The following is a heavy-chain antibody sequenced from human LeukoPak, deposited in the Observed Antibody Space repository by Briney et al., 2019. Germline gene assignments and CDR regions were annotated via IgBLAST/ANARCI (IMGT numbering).Heavy chain of an antibody. V-gene: IGHV4-34*01. CDR3: ARRPLKSYGSGPQRLNYYYMDV. Sequence: SETLSLTCAVYGGSFSGYYWSWIRQPPGKGLEWIGEINHSGSTNYNPSLKSRVTISVDTSKNQFSLKLSSVTAADTAVYYCARRPLKSYGSGPQRLNYYYMDVWGKGTTVTISS. CDR1: GGSFSGYY. D-gene: IGHD3-10*01. J-gene: IGHJ6*03. CDR2: INHSGST.